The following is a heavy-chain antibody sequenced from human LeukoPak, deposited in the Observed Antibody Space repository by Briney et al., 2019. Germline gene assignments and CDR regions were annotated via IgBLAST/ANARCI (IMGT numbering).Heavy chain of an antibody. Sequence: PSETLPLTCTVSGGSISSYYWSWIRQPPGKGLEWIGYIYYSGSTNYNPSLKSRVTISVDTSRNQFSLKLSSVTAADTAVYYCARDRWHGHWGQGTLVTVSS. D-gene: IGHD3-16*02. CDR1: GGSISSYY. V-gene: IGHV4-59*01. CDR3: ARDRWHGH. CDR2: IYYSGST. J-gene: IGHJ4*02.